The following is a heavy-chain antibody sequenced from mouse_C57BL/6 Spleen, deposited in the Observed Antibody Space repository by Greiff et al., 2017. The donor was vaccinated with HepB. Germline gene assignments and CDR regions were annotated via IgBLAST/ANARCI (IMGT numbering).Heavy chain of an antibody. V-gene: IGHV1-50*01. D-gene: IGHD2-3*01. CDR3: ARGYDGYPLFGY. CDR2: IDPSDSYT. Sequence: VQLQQPGAELVKPGASVKLSCKASGYTFTSYWMQWVKQRPGQGLEWIGEIDPSDSYTNYNQKFKGKATLTVDTSSSTAYMQLSSLTSEDSAVYYCARGYDGYPLFGYWGQGTLVTVSA. J-gene: IGHJ3*01. CDR1: GYTFTSYW.